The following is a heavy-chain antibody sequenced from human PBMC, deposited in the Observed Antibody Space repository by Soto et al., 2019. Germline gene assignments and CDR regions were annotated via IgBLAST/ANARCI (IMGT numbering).Heavy chain of an antibody. V-gene: IGHV3-74*01. CDR2: INSDGSST. Sequence: GGSLRLSXAASGFTFSSYWMHWVRQAPGKGLVWVSRINSDGSSTSYADSVKGRFTISRDNAKNTLYLQMNSLRAEDTAVYYCASASLWFGELLQGWGQGTTVTVS. CDR1: GFTFSSYW. CDR3: ASASLWFGELLQG. D-gene: IGHD3-10*01. J-gene: IGHJ6*02.